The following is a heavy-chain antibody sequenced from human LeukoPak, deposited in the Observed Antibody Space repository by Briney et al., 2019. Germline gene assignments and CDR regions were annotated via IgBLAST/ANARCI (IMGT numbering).Heavy chain of an antibody. Sequence: GGSLRLSCAASGFTFSSYSMNWVRQAPGKGLECVSYISPGGDAVYFADSVKGRFTISRDNAKNSLFLQMSSLTAEDTAVYYCSGGRDAAVAGPGGYFDYWGQGSLVTVSS. V-gene: IGHV3-48*04. J-gene: IGHJ4*02. CDR3: SGGRDAAVAGPGGYFDY. CDR2: ISPGGDAV. D-gene: IGHD6-19*01. CDR1: GFTFSSYS.